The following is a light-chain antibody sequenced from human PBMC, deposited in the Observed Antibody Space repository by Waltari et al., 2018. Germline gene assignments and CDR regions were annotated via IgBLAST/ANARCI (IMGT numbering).Light chain of an antibody. V-gene: IGLV2-14*01. CDR3: SSYTTSSAPGV. J-gene: IGLJ1*01. CDR1: DSDVGAYDF. CDR2: EVS. Sequence: QSALTQPASVSGSPGQSIPISCSGTDSDVGAYDFVSWYQQHPGKAPHLIIAEVSNRPSGISNRFSASKSGNTASRTISGLQAEDEADYYCSSYTTSSAPGVFGTGTRVTVL.